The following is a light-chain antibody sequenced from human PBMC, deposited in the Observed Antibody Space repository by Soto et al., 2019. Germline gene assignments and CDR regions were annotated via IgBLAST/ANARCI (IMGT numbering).Light chain of an antibody. V-gene: IGKV1-8*01. CDR3: QQSYSTPHT. J-gene: IGKJ5*01. CDR1: QGISSY. CDR2: AAS. Sequence: AIRMTQSPSSLSASTGDRVTITCRASQGISSYLAWYQQKPGKAPKLLIYAASTLQSGVPSRFSGSGSGTDFTLTISSPQPEDFATYYCQQSYSTPHTFGQGTRLEIK.